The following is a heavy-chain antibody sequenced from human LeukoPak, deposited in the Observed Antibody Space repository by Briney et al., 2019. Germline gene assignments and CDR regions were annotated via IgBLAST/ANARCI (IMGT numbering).Heavy chain of an antibody. CDR2: ISYDGSNK. CDR3: ARAVVPAATLYWFDP. D-gene: IGHD2-2*01. CDR1: GFTFSSYA. V-gene: IGHV3-30-3*01. J-gene: IGHJ5*02. Sequence: GGSLRLSCAASGFTFSSYAMHWVRQAPGKGLEWVAVISYDGSNKYYADSVKGRFTISRDNSKNTLYLQVNSLRAEDTAVYYCARAVVPAATLYWFDPWGQGTLVTVSS.